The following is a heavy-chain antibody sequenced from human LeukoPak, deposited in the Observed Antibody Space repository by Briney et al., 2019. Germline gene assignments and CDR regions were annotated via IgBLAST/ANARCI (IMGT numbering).Heavy chain of an antibody. Sequence: PGGSLRLSCAASGFTFSSYAVSWVRQAPGKGLEWVSTISSSGGSTYNADSVEGRFTISRDNSKNMLYLQMNSLRAEDTAVCYCAKAKGGSGIDCSDYWGQGTLVTVSS. CDR3: AKAKGGSGIDCSDY. J-gene: IGHJ4*02. CDR2: ISSSGGST. D-gene: IGHD3-16*01. V-gene: IGHV3-23*01. CDR1: GFTFSSYA.